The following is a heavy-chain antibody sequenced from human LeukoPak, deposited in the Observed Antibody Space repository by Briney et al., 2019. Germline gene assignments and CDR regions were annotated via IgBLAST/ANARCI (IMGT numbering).Heavy chain of an antibody. CDR2: INPNSGNT. D-gene: IGHD3-9*01. CDR1: GYTFTDFY. V-gene: IGHV1-8*02. J-gene: IGHJ4*02. CDR3: ARGRDILTGYDQVGFDY. Sequence: ASVKVSCKASGYTFTDFYMLWVRQAPGQGLEWLGWINPNSGNTGYAQKFQGRVTMTRNTSISTAYMELSSLRSEDTAVYYCARGRDILTGYDQVGFDYWGQGTLVTVSS.